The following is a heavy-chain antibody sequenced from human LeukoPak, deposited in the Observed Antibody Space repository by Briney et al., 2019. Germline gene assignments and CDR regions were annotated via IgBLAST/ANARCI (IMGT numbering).Heavy chain of an antibody. V-gene: IGHV5-51*01. CDR3: ARPVYSSGWYFDS. Sequence: GESLKISCKGSGYSLTSYWIGWVRQMPGKGLEWMGIIYPGDSDTRYSPSFQGQVTISADKSINTAYLQWSSLKASDTAMYYCARPVYSSGWYFDSWGQGTRVTASS. J-gene: IGHJ4*02. CDR1: GYSLTSYW. D-gene: IGHD6-19*01. CDR2: IYPGDSDT.